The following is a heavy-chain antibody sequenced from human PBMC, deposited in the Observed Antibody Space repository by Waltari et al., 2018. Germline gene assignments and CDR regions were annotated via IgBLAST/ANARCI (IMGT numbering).Heavy chain of an antibody. V-gene: IGHV4-4*02. J-gene: IGHJ4*02. Sequence: QVQLQESGPGLVKPSETLSLTCAVSGGSISRSNWWSWVRQPPGKGLEWIGEIYHSGNTNYNPSLKSRVTISVDKSKNQFSLKLSSVTAADTAVYYCARSVEQLVPYFDYWGQGTLVTVSS. CDR1: GGSISRSNW. D-gene: IGHD6-6*01. CDR2: IYHSGNT. CDR3: ARSVEQLVPYFDY.